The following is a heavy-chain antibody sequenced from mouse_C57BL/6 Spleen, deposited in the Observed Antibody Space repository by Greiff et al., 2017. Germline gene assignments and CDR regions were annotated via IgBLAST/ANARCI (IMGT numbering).Heavy chain of an antibody. CDR3: ARSGGYDLFAY. V-gene: IGHV1-69*01. CDR2: IDPSDSYT. J-gene: IGHJ3*01. D-gene: IGHD2-2*01. CDR1: AYTFTSYW. Sequence: VQLQQPGAELVMPGASVKLSCKASAYTFTSYWMHWVKQRPGQGLEWIGEIDPSDSYTNYNQKFKGKSTLTVDKSSSTAYMQLSSLTSQDSAVYYCARSGGYDLFAYWGQGTLVTVSA.